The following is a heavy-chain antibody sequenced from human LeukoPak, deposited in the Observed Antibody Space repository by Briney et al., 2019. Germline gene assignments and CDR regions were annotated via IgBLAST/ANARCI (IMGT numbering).Heavy chain of an antibody. J-gene: IGHJ4*02. CDR1: GFTFRSYA. CDR3: AKGVAAAGIFDY. V-gene: IGHV3-23*01. CDR2: ISGSGGST. D-gene: IGHD6-13*01. Sequence: GGSLRLSCAASGFTFRSYAMSGVREAPGKGLEWVSAISGSGGSTYYADSVKGRFTISRDNSKNTLYLQMNSLRAEDTAVYYCAKGVAAAGIFDYWGQGALVTVSS.